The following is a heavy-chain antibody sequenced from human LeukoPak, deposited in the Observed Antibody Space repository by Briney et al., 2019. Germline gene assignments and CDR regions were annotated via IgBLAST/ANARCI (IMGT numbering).Heavy chain of an antibody. CDR1: GGSFSGYY. Sequence: SETLSLTCAVYGGSFSGYYWSWLRQPPGKGLEWIGEINHSGSTNYNPSLKSRVTISVDTSKNQFSLKLSSVTAADTAVYYCARVGCSSTSCYNYFDYWGQGTLVTVSS. D-gene: IGHD2-2*02. J-gene: IGHJ4*02. CDR2: INHSGST. CDR3: ARVGCSSTSCYNYFDY. V-gene: IGHV4-34*01.